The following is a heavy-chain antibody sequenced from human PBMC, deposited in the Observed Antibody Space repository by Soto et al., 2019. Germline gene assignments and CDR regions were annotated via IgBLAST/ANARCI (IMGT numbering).Heavy chain of an antibody. J-gene: IGHJ4*02. CDR2: ISGSGGST. CDR3: AKDRGGYCISTRSYYFDL. Sequence: GGSLRLCCAASGFTFSSSAMSWVRQAPGKGLEWVSAISGSGGSTYYADSVKGHFTISRDNSKNTLYLQMNSLRAEDTAVYYCAKDRGGYCISTRSYYFDLWGQGTLVTVSS. D-gene: IGHD2-2*01. CDR1: GFTFSSSA. V-gene: IGHV3-23*01.